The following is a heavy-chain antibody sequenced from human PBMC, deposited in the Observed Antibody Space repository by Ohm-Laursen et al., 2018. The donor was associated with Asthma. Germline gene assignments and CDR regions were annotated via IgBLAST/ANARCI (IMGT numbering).Heavy chain of an antibody. D-gene: IGHD4-17*01. V-gene: IGHV3-30*04. CDR3: AKAYGEAFDI. CDR2: ISYDGSNK. Sequence: SLRLSCAASGFTFSSYAMHWVRQAPGKGLEWVAVISYDGSNKYYADSVKGRFTISRDNSKNTLCLQMNSLRAEDTAVYYCAKAYGEAFDIWGQGTMVTVSS. CDR1: GFTFSSYA. J-gene: IGHJ3*02.